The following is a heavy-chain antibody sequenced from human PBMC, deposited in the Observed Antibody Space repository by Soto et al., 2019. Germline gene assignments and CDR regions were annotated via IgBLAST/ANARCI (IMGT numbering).Heavy chain of an antibody. Sequence: GGSLRLSCAASGFTFSSYGMHWVRQAPGKGLEWVAVISYDGSNKYYADSVKGRFTISRDNSKNTLYLQMNSLRAEDTAVYYCAKEQLVRDYYYYGMDVWGQGTTVTVSS. V-gene: IGHV3-30*18. D-gene: IGHD6-13*01. CDR3: AKEQLVRDYYYYGMDV. J-gene: IGHJ6*02. CDR1: GFTFSSYG. CDR2: ISYDGSNK.